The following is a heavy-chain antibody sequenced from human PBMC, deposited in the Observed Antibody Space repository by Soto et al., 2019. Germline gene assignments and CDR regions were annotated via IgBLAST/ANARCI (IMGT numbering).Heavy chain of an antibody. CDR2: ISSKSNRTSYYI. CDR3: VRVRIEYGSKPYFFDS. Sequence: GGSLRLSCAASGFSFSTHSMNWVRQAPGKGLEWVSTISSKSNRTSYYIHYADSVKGRFTISRDNAKKSLYLQMDSLRAEDTAVYYCVRVRIEYGSKPYFFDSWGLGTLVTVSS. J-gene: IGHJ4*02. V-gene: IGHV3-21*01. D-gene: IGHD4-17*01. CDR1: GFSFSTHS.